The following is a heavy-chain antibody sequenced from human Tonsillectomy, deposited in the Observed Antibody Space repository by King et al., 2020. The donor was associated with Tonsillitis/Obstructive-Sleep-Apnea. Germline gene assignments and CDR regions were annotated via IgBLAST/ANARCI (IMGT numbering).Heavy chain of an antibody. CDR3: ARDHPGNYYDSSGSYYVGY. Sequence: VQLVESGGCLAQPGGSLRLSCAASGFTFSTYSMNWVRQAPGKGLEWVSYISSTSSTIFYADSLKGRFTVSRDNAENSLYLQRNSLRDEDTAVYYCARDHPGNYYDSSGSYYVGYWGQGTLVTVSS. V-gene: IGHV3-48*02. D-gene: IGHD3-22*01. CDR1: GFTFSTYS. CDR2: ISSTSSTI. J-gene: IGHJ4*02.